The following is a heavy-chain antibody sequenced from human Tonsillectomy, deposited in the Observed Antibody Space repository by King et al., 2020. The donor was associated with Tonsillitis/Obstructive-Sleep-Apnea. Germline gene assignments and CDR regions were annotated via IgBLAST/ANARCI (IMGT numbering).Heavy chain of an antibody. Sequence: QLVESGGGVVQPGRSRKLSCVASGVTFRHYAMHWVRQSPGKGLEWAALISYDGTDKYYADSVKGRFTVPRDNSKNTLYLQMNFLRPEDTAVYYCARGEMATISPAFDIWGQGTMLTVSS. CDR3: ARGEMATISPAFDI. V-gene: IGHV3-30*04. CDR2: ISYDGTDK. D-gene: IGHD5-24*01. J-gene: IGHJ3*02. CDR1: GVTFRHYA.